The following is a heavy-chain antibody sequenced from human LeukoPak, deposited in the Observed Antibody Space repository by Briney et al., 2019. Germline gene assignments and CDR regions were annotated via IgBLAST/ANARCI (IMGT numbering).Heavy chain of an antibody. Sequence: PSETPSLTCTVSGGSISSYYWSWIRHPPGKGLEWIGYIYYSGSTNYNPSLKSRVTILVDKSKNQFSLKLSSVTAADTAVYYCARSAVFGVAPYYMDVWGKGTTVTVSS. D-gene: IGHD3-3*01. J-gene: IGHJ6*03. CDR3: ARSAVFGVAPYYMDV. V-gene: IGHV4-59*01. CDR1: GGSISSYY. CDR2: IYYSGST.